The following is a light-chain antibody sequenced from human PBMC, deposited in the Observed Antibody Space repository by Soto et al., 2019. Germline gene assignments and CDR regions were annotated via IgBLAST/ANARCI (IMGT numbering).Light chain of an antibody. CDR1: SSNNGTDYD. CDR3: QSYARSPSQDVV. J-gene: IGLJ2*01. CDR2: ANT. V-gene: IGLV1-40*01. Sequence: QSVLTQPQSVSCAPGQRVTISCTESSSNNGTDYDVHWYQHLQGTAPKLLIFANTNRPSGVPDRFSGSKSGTSASLAITGLKDEDEAVYYCQSYARSPSQDVVFGGGTKLTVL.